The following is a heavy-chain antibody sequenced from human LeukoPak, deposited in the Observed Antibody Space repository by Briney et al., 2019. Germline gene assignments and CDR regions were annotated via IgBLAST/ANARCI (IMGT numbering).Heavy chain of an antibody. CDR1: GYTFTGYY. V-gene: IGHV1-2*02. D-gene: IGHD2-2*01. CDR3: GRSVVVVPAAMGRVWFDP. CDR2: INPNSGGT. Sequence: ASVKVSCKASGYTFTGYYMHWVRQAPGQGLEWMGWINPNSGGTNYAQKFQGRVTMTRDTSISTAYMELSRLRSDDTAVYYCGRSVVVVPAAMGRVWFDPWGQGTLVTVSS. J-gene: IGHJ5*02.